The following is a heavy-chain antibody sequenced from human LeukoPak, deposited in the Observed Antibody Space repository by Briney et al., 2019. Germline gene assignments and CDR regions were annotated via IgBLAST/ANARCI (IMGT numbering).Heavy chain of an antibody. J-gene: IGHJ5*02. CDR2: IYPGDSDT. CDR3: ARLQRFTMVRGSWFDP. V-gene: IGHV5-51*01. Sequence: GESLKISCKGSGYSFTSYWIGWVRQMPGKGLEWMGIIYPGDSDTRYSPSFQGQVTISADKSISTAYLQWSSLKASDTAMYYCARLQRFTMVRGSWFDPWGQGTLVTVSS. D-gene: IGHD3-10*01. CDR1: GYSFTSYW.